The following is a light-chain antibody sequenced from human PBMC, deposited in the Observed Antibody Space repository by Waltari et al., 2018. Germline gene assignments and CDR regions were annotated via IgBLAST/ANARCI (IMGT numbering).Light chain of an antibody. CDR3: QQYNNWPPEDT. CDR1: QSVSSN. V-gene: IGKV3-15*01. Sequence: EIVMTQSPATLSVSPGEGATLSCRASQSVSSNLAWYQHKPGQAPRLLIYGASTRATGIPARFSGSGSETEFTLTISSLQSEDFAFYYCQQYNNWPPEDTFGQGTKLEIK. CDR2: GAS. J-gene: IGKJ2*01.